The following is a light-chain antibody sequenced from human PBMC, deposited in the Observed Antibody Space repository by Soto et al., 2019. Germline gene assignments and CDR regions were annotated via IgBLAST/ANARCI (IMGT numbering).Light chain of an antibody. CDR3: QQYNNWWT. Sequence: EIVMTQSPATLSVSPGERATLSCRASQSVSTSLAWYQQKPGQAPRLLISGASTRATGVSARFSGSGSETEFTLTISSLQSEDFAVYYCQQYNNWWTFGQGTKVEIK. CDR2: GAS. CDR1: QSVSTS. V-gene: IGKV3-15*01. J-gene: IGKJ1*01.